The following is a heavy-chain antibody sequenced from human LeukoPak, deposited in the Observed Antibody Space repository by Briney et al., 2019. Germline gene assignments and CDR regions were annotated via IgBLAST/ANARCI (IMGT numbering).Heavy chain of an antibody. CDR1: GFTFSSHW. CDR3: ARDLSGIAGYTYGRGIDY. CDR2: IKKDGSEK. V-gene: IGHV3-7*01. D-gene: IGHD5-18*01. J-gene: IGHJ4*02. Sequence: GGSLRLSCAASGFTFSSHWMSWVRQAPGKGLEWVANIKKDGSEKYYVDAVKGRFTISRDNAKTSLYLQMNSLRAEDTAVYYCARDLSGIAGYTYGRGIDYWGQGILVTVSS.